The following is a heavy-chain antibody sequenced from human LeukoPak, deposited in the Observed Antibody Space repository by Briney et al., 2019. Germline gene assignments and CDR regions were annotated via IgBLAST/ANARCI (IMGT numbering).Heavy chain of an antibody. Sequence: SETLSLTCAVYGGSFSGYCWSWIRQPPGKGLEWIGEINHSGSTNYNPSLKSRVTISVDTSKNQFSLKLSSVTAADTAVYYCAVGLRYFDWLGPLDYWGQGTLVTVSS. CDR1: GGSFSGYC. CDR3: AVGLRYFDWLGPLDY. V-gene: IGHV4-34*01. J-gene: IGHJ4*02. D-gene: IGHD3-9*01. CDR2: INHSGST.